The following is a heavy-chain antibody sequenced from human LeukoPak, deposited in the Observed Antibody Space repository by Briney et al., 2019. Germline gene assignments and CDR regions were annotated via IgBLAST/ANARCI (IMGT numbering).Heavy chain of an antibody. V-gene: IGHV1-18*01. D-gene: IGHD3-22*01. CDR3: ARGEPRTASYYYDSSGYYY. CDR2: IGAYNGNT. J-gene: IGHJ4*02. CDR1: GYTFTSYG. Sequence: ASVKVSCKASGYTFTSYGISWVRQAPGQGLEWMGWIGAYNGNTNYAQKLQGRVTMTTDTSTSTAYMELRSLRSDGTAVYYCARGEPRTASYYYDSSGYYYWGQGTLVTVSS.